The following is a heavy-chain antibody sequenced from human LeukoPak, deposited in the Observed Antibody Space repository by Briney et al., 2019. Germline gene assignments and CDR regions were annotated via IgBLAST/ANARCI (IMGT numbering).Heavy chain of an antibody. CDR3: ARGSSSWYLDWFDP. V-gene: IGHV4-39*01. CDR1: GGSISNNNYH. J-gene: IGHJ5*02. D-gene: IGHD6-13*01. Sequence: SETLSLTCTVSGGSISNNNYHWAWIRQPPRKGLEWIGNIFSRGGTYYNPSLKSRVTISVDTSKNQFSLKLSSVTAADTAVYYCARGSSSWYLDWFDPWGPGTLVTVSS. CDR2: IFSRGGT.